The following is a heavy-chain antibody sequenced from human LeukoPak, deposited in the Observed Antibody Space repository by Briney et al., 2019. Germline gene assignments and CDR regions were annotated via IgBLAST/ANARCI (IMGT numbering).Heavy chain of an antibody. J-gene: IGHJ4*02. CDR2: IRTSGTTV. D-gene: IGHD1-7*01. Sequence: GGSLRLSCAASGFTFSSYSMNWVRRAPGKGLEWLSYIRTSGTTVYYADSVKGRFTISRDNAKNSLYLQMNSLRAEDTALYYCVRMNYVSSGWGAPFDHWGQGTLVTVSS. CDR1: GFTFSSYS. V-gene: IGHV3-48*04. CDR3: VRMNYVSSGWGAPFDH.